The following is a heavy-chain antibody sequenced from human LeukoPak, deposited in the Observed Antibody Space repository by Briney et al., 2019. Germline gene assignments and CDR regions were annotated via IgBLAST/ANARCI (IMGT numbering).Heavy chain of an antibody. CDR3: ARAAYYDILIGEDWFDP. D-gene: IGHD3-9*01. Sequence: TSVKVSCKASGYTFTSYGISWVRQAPGQGLEWMGCISAYNGNTNYAQKLQGRVTMTTDTSTSTAYMELRSLRSDDTAVYYCARAAYYDILIGEDWFDPWGQGTLVTVSS. J-gene: IGHJ5*02. CDR2: ISAYNGNT. CDR1: GYTFTSYG. V-gene: IGHV1-18*04.